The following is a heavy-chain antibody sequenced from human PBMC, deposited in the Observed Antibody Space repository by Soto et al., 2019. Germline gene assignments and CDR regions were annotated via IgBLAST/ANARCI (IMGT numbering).Heavy chain of an antibody. CDR1: GFTFSSYG. CDR2: ISYDGSNK. D-gene: IGHD2-21*01. CDR3: AKDRSVGDYVERNLETGVVR. Sequence: GGSLRLSCAASGFTFSSYGMHWVRQAPGKGLEWVAVISYDGSNKYYADSVKGRFTISRDNSKNTLYLQMNSLRAEDTAVYYCAKDRSVGDYVERNLETGVVRWGQGTLVTVSS. J-gene: IGHJ4*02. V-gene: IGHV3-30*18.